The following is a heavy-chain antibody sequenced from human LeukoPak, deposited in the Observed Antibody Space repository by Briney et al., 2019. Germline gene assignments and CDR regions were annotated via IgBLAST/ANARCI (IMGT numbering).Heavy chain of an antibody. CDR1: GFTFSSYW. D-gene: IGHD4-17*01. CDR3: ARGGHYGDYPYYFDY. Sequence: GGSLRLSCAASGFTFSSYWMSWARQAPGKGLEWVANIKQDGSEKYYVDSVKGRFTISRDNAKNSLYLQMNSLRAEDTAVYYCARGGHYGDYPYYFDYWGQGTLVTVSS. CDR2: IKQDGSEK. J-gene: IGHJ4*02. V-gene: IGHV3-7*01.